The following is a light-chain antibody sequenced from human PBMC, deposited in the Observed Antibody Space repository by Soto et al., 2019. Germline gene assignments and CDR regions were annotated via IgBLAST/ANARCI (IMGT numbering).Light chain of an antibody. CDR1: SSDIGAYNY. J-gene: IGLJ1*01. CDR2: AVS. CDR3: SSYTTSSSLV. V-gene: IGLV2-14*01. Sequence: QSVLTQPASVSASPGQSITISCTGTSSDIGAYNYVSWYQQYSGTAPKLIIYAVSSRPSGISSRFSGSKSASTASLTISGLQAEDEADYYCSSYTTSSSLVFGTGTKVTVL.